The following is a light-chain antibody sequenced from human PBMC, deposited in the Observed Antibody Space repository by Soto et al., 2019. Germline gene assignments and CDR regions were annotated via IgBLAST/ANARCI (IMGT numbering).Light chain of an antibody. CDR1: SSDVGGYNY. V-gene: IGLV2-8*01. J-gene: IGLJ2*01. CDR2: EVS. Sequence: QSALTQPASASGSPGQSVTISCTETSSDVGGYNYVSWYQQHPGKAPKLMISEVSKRPSGVPDRFSGSKSGNTASLAVSGLQAEDEADYYCSSFAGNNNLVFGGGTKLTVL. CDR3: SSFAGNNNLV.